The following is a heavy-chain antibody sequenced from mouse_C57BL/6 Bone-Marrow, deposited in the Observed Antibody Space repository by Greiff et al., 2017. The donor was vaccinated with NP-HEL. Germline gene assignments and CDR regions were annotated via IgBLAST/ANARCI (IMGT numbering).Heavy chain of an antibody. CDR2: LNPNYGTT. CDR3: VPYYGSSR. Sequence: EVQLVESGPELVKPGASVKISCKASGYSFTDYNMNWVKQSNGKSLEWIGVLNPNYGTTSYNQKFKGKATLTVDQSSSTAYMQLNSLTSEDSAVYYCVPYYGSSRWGKGTLVTVSA. CDR1: GYSFTDYN. V-gene: IGHV1-39*01. D-gene: IGHD1-1*01. J-gene: IGHJ3*02.